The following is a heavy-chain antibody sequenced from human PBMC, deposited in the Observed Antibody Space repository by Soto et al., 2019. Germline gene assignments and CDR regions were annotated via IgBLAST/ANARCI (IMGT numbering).Heavy chain of an antibody. V-gene: IGHV3-53*04. Sequence: EVQLVESGGGLVQPGGSLRLSCAASGFTVSSNYMSWVRQAPGKGLEWVSVIYSGGSTYYADSVKGRFTISRHNSKNTLYLQMNSLRAEDTAVYYCAGVIAVAGTAAFDIWGQGTMVTVSS. CDR2: IYSGGST. CDR3: AGVIAVAGTAAFDI. J-gene: IGHJ3*02. D-gene: IGHD6-19*01. CDR1: GFTVSSNY.